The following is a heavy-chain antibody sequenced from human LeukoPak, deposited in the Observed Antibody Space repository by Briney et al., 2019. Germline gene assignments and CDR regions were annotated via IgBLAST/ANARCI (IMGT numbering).Heavy chain of an antibody. CDR1: GYTFTNYG. Sequence: ASVKVSCKASGYTFTNYGISWVRQAPGQGLEWMGWISAYNGNTNYAQKLQDRVTMTTDASTSTAYMDLRSLRSDDTAVFYCARDLGYSRSSDIPLDYWGQGTLVTVSS. V-gene: IGHV1-18*01. D-gene: IGHD6-6*01. CDR3: ARDLGYSRSSDIPLDY. CDR2: ISAYNGNT. J-gene: IGHJ4*02.